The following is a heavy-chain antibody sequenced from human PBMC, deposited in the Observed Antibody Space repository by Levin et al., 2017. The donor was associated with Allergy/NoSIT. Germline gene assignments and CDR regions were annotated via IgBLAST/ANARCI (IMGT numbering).Heavy chain of an antibody. Sequence: TSETLSLTCTVSGGSISSYYWSWIRQPPGKGLEWIGYIYYSGSTNYNPSLKSRVTISVDTSKNQFSLKLSSVTAADTAVYYCARELGYDSSGYSLPFDYWGQGTLVTVSS. V-gene: IGHV4-59*01. CDR1: GGSISSYY. CDR2: IYYSGST. CDR3: ARELGYDSSGYSLPFDY. D-gene: IGHD3-22*01. J-gene: IGHJ4*02.